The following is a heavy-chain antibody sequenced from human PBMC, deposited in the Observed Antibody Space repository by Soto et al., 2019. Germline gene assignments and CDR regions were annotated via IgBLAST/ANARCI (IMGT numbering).Heavy chain of an antibody. D-gene: IGHD3-10*01. Sequence: EVQLVESGGGLVKPGGSLRLSCAASGVTFSSFSFNWVRQAPGKGLEWVSFILSSSGSIYYADSVKGRFTISRDNAKNSLYLQMNSLKDEDPAVYYCARDSGEQLARLGFYYYYMDVWGKGPTVTVS. CDR2: ILSSSGSI. V-gene: IGHV3-21*01. J-gene: IGHJ6*03. CDR3: ARDSGEQLARLGFYYYYMDV. CDR1: GVTFSSFS.